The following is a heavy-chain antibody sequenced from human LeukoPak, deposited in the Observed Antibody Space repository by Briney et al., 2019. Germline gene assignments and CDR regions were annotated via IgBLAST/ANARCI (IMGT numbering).Heavy chain of an antibody. CDR1: GFTFSSYA. D-gene: IGHD6-19*01. V-gene: IGHV3-23*01. J-gene: IGHJ6*02. CDR3: AKLSGWYDYYHMDV. CDR2: ISGSDGST. Sequence: GGSLRLSCAASGFTFSSYAMSWVRQAPGKGLEWVSVISGSDGSTYYADSVKGRFTISRDNSKNTLYLQMNSLRAEDTAVYYCAKLSGWYDYYHMDVWGQGTTVTVSS.